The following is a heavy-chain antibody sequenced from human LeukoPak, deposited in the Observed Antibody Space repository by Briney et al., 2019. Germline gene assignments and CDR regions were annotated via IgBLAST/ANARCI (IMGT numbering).Heavy chain of an antibody. J-gene: IGHJ3*02. CDR2: MSHDGTNK. CDR1: GFPFSGYA. CDR3: ARDGGNDYGDYATINAFDI. D-gene: IGHD4-17*01. V-gene: IGHV3-30-3*01. Sequence: GGSLRLSCAASGFPFSGYAMHWVRQAPGKGLEWVAVMSHDGTNKYYADSVKGRFTISRDNSKNTLYLQMNSLRAEDTAVYYCARDGGNDYGDYATINAFDIWGQGTMVTVSS.